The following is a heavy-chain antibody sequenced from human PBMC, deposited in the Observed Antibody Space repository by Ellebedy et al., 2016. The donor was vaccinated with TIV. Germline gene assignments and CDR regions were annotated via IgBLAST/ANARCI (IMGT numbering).Heavy chain of an antibody. Sequence: ALVKVSCKASGYTFTSYGISWVRQAPGQGLEWMGWISAYNGNTNYAQKLQGRVTMTTDTSTSTAYMELRSLRSDDTAVYYCARTEGYGYAYYFDYWGQGTLVTVSS. D-gene: IGHD5-18*01. CDR1: GYTFTSYG. CDR3: ARTEGYGYAYYFDY. J-gene: IGHJ4*02. V-gene: IGHV1-18*04. CDR2: ISAYNGNT.